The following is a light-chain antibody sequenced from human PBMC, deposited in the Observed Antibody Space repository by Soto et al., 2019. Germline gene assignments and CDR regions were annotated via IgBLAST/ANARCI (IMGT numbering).Light chain of an antibody. V-gene: IGKV3-15*01. Sequence: EIVMTQSPATLSVSPGERATLSCRASQSISSYLVWYQPKPGQAPSLLIYGASTRATDIPARFSGGGSGTEFTLSINSLQSEDVAVYYCHQVNDWPRGTFDRGPEVEVK. CDR1: QSISSY. J-gene: IGKJ1*01. CDR2: GAS. CDR3: HQVNDWPRGT.